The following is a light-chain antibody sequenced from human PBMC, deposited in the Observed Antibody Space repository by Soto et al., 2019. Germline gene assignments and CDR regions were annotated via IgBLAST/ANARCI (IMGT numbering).Light chain of an antibody. CDR2: DVT. CDR3: SSYAGSNNYV. Sequence: QSALTQPPSASGSPGQSVTISCTGTSSDIGGYNYVSWYQHHPGKAPKLMIYDVTKRPSGVPDRFSGSRSGNTASLTVSGLQAEDEADYYCSSYAGSNNYVFGTGTKAPS. V-gene: IGLV2-8*01. J-gene: IGLJ1*01. CDR1: SSDIGGYNY.